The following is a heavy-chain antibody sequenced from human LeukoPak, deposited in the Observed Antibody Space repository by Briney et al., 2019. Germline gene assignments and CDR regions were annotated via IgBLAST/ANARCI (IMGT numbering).Heavy chain of an antibody. V-gene: IGHV3-7*03. CDR2: IKQDGSEK. J-gene: IGHJ5*02. Sequence: GESLRLSCATSGFMFSNYWMTWVRQAPGKGLEWVANIKQDGSEKYYVDSVKGRFTISRDNAKNSLYLQMNSLRAEDTAVYYCARDLLWFGELLSGWFDPWGQGTLVTVSS. CDR3: ARDLLWFGELLSGWFDP. CDR1: GFMFSNYW. D-gene: IGHD3-10*01.